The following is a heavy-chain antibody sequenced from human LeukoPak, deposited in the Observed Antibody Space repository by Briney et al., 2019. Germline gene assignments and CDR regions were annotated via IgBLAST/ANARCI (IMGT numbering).Heavy chain of an antibody. Sequence: ESLRLSCTASGFTFGDYAMSWVRQAPGKGLEWIGYIYYSGSTNYNPSLKSRVTISVDTSKNQFSLKLSSVTAADTAVYYCARTTIYPYYYYYGMDVWGQGTTVTVSS. J-gene: IGHJ6*02. V-gene: IGHV4-59*01. CDR1: GFTFGDYA. D-gene: IGHD5-24*01. CDR3: ARTTIYPYYYYYGMDV. CDR2: IYYSGST.